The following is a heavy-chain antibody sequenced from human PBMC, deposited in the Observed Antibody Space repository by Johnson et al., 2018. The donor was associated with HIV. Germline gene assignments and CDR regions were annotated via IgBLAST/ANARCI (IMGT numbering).Heavy chain of an antibody. CDR1: GFTFSSYG. V-gene: IGHV3-33*01. Sequence: QVQVVESGGGVVQPGRSLRLSCAASGFTFSSYGMHWVRQAPGKGLEWVAVIWYDGSNKYYADSVKGRFTISRDNSKNTLYLQMNSLRAEDTAVYYCARDLAAGIPSDAFDIWGQGTMVTVSS. CDR3: ARDLAAGIPSDAFDI. J-gene: IGHJ3*02. CDR2: IWYDGSNK. D-gene: IGHD6-25*01.